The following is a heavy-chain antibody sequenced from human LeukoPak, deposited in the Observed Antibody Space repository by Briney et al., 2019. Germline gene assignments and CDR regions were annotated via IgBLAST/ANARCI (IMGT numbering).Heavy chain of an antibody. CDR1: GFTFSSYA. Sequence: PGGSLRLSCAASGFTFSSYAMSWVRQAPGKGLEWVANIKQDGSEKYYVDSVKGRFTISRDNAENSLYLQMTSLRAEDTAVYYCAIPYYFGSGSFDYWGQGTLVTVSS. D-gene: IGHD3-10*01. J-gene: IGHJ4*02. CDR2: IKQDGSEK. CDR3: AIPYYFGSGSFDY. V-gene: IGHV3-7*01.